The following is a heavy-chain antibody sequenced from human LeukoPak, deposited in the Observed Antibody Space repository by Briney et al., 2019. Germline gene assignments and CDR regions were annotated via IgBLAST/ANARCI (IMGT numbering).Heavy chain of an antibody. CDR3: ARGNADRFSITIFVVVPLFDY. V-gene: IGHV1-2*02. D-gene: IGHD3-3*01. J-gene: IGHJ4*02. CDR1: GYTFTGYY. Sequence: ASVKVSCKASGYTFTGYYMHWVRQAPGQGLEWMGWINPNSGGTNYAQKFQGRVTMTRDTSISTAYMELSRLRSDDTAVYYCARGNADRFSITIFVVVPLFDYWGQGTLVTVSS. CDR2: INPNSGGT.